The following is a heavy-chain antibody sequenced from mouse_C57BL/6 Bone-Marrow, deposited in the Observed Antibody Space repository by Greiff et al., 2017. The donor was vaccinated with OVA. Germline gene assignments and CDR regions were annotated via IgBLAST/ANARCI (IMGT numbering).Heavy chain of an antibody. V-gene: IGHV1-61*01. CDR2: IYPSDSET. Sequence: QVQLQQPGAELVRPGSSVKLSCKASGYTFTSYWMDWVKQRPGQGLEWIGNIYPSDSETHYNQKFKDKATLTVDKSSSTAYMQLSSLTSEDSAVYYCARRWDSYAMDYWGQGTSVTVSS. J-gene: IGHJ4*01. CDR3: ARRWDSYAMDY. D-gene: IGHD2-3*01. CDR1: GYTFTSYW.